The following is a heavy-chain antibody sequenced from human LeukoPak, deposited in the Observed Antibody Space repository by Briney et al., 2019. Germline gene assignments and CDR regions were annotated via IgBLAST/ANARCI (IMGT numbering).Heavy chain of an antibody. D-gene: IGHD2-15*01. CDR3: ARDYSY. CDR1: GFTFSGDE. V-gene: IGHV3-48*03. J-gene: IGHJ4*02. CDR2: ISGSGGSI. Sequence: GGSLRLSCAASGFTFSGDEMNWLRQAPGKELEWASYISGSGGSIYYADSVKGRFTISRDNAKNSLYLQMNSLRAEDTAVYYCARDYSYWGQGTLVTASS.